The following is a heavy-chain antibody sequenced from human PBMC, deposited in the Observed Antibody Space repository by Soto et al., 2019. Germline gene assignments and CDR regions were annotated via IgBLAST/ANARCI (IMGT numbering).Heavy chain of an antibody. CDR3: ARALSDTGAQLYPDY. CDR1: GYTFTSYG. Sequence: QVQLVQAGAEVKKPGASVKVSCKASGYTFTSYGISWVRQAPGQGLEWMGWISAYNGNTNYAQKLQGRVTMTTDTSTSTAYMELRSLRSDDTAVYYCARALSDTGAQLYPDYWGQGTLVTVSS. D-gene: IGHD1-26*01. CDR2: ISAYNGNT. V-gene: IGHV1-18*01. J-gene: IGHJ4*02.